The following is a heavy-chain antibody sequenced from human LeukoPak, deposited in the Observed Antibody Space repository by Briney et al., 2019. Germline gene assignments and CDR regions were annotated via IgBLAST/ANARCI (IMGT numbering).Heavy chain of an antibody. CDR1: GYSITSGYY. CDR2: IYHSGTT. CDR3: ARMGYFGSGSYFDY. J-gene: IGHJ4*02. Sequence: PSETLSLTCTVSGYSITSGYYWGWIRQPPGKGLEWIGSIYHSGTTYYSPSLKSRVTLSVDTSKNQFSLKLSSVTAAGTAVFYCARMGYFGSGSYFDYWGQGTLVTVSS. D-gene: IGHD3-10*01. V-gene: IGHV4-38-2*02.